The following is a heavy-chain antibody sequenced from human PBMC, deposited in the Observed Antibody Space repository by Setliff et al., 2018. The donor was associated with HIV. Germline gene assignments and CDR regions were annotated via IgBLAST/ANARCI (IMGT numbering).Heavy chain of an antibody. CDR3: ARQVGNKVLFDS. D-gene: IGHD7-27*01. Sequence: SETLSLTCAVSGGSISSHYWSWIRQPPGKGLEWIGYIYYSGSTNYNPSLKSRVTISVDTSKNQLSLKLSSVTAADTAVYYCARQVGNKVLFDSWGQGTLVTVS. V-gene: IGHV4-59*11. CDR2: IYYSGST. J-gene: IGHJ5*01. CDR1: GGSISSHY.